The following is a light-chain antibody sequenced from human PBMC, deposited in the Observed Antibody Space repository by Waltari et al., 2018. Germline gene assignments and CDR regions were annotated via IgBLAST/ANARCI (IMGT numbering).Light chain of an antibody. CDR3: SSYPSSIVDV. CDR2: DVS. J-gene: IGLJ1*01. Sequence: WYQQQPGKCPDLMFYDVSKRPSGVSNLFPGSKSGTTASLTISGIQAEDEADYYSSSYPSSIVDVFGTGTKVTVL. V-gene: IGLV2-14*04.